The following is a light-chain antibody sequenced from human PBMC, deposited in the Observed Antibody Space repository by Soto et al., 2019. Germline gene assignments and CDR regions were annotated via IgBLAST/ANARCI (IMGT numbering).Light chain of an antibody. V-gene: IGLV1-44*01. CDR2: SHN. CDR3: ATWDDSLDGYV. J-gene: IGLJ1*01. Sequence: QSVLTQPPSASGTPGQRVTISCSGSSSNIGSNTVNWYQQLPGTAPKLLIYSHNQRPSGVPDRFSVSKSGTSASLAISGLQSEDEADYYCATWDDSLDGYVFGTGTKVNVL. CDR1: SSNIGSNT.